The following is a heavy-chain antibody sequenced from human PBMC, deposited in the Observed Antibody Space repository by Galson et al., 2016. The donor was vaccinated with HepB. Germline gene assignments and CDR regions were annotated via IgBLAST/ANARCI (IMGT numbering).Heavy chain of an antibody. D-gene: IGHD4-17*01. J-gene: IGHJ4*02. V-gene: IGHV3-7*01. CDR2: IKEDGSEE. Sequence: SLRLSCAASGFTFSNYWMSWVRQAPGKGLEWVANIKEDGSEEYYVDSVKGRFTISRDNAKNSLYPQMNRLRAEDTAVYYCAKKWSYGDYSFFDYWGQGTLVTVSS. CDR3: AKKWSYGDYSFFDY. CDR1: GFTFSNYW.